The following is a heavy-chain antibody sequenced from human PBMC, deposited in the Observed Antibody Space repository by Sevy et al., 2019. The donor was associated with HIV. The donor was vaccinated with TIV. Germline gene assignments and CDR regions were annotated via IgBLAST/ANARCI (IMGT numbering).Heavy chain of an antibody. CDR1: GGIFRSNA. CDR3: ARDKYYYVSGSFDY. V-gene: IGHV1-69*13. CDR2: IIAVFGTT. J-gene: IGHJ4*01. D-gene: IGHD3-10*01. Sequence: ASVKVSCKASGGIFRSNAISWVRQAPGQGLEWMGEIIAVFGTTNYAQKFQGRVTVSADESRSTAYMELRSLRSEDTAVYYCARDKYYYVSGSFDYWGQGTQVTVSS.